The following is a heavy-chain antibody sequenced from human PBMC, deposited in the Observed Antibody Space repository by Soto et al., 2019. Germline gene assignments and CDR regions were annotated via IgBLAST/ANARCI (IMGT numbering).Heavy chain of an antibody. V-gene: IGHV4-34*01. CDR2: INHSGST. CDR3: AFTVTTDASDL. J-gene: IGHJ3*01. D-gene: IGHD4-17*01. Sequence: SETLSLTCAVYGGSFSGYYWSWIRQPPGKGLEWIGEINHSGSTNYNPSLKSRVTISVDTSKNQFSLKLSSVTAADTAVYYCAFTVTTDASDLWGQGTMVTVS. CDR1: GGSFSGYY.